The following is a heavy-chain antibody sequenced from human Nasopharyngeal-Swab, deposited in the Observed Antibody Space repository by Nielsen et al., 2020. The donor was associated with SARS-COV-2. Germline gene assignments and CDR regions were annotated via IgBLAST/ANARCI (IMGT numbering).Heavy chain of an antibody. V-gene: IGHV3-33*01. D-gene: IGHD3-10*01. CDR2: TWYDGSNK. Sequence: GESLKISCAASGFTFSSYGMHWVRQAPGKGLEWVGVTWYDGSNKYYTDSVKGRFTISRDNSKNTLYLEMNSLRAEDTAVYYCARDRGLTMVRGVIKDWGQGTLVTVSS. CDR3: ARDRGLTMVRGVIKD. J-gene: IGHJ4*02. CDR1: GFTFSSYG.